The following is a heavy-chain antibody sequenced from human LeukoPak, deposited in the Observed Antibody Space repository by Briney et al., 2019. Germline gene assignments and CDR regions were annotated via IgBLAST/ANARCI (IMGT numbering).Heavy chain of an antibody. J-gene: IGHJ3*01. V-gene: IGHV5-51*01. D-gene: IGHD2-21*01. CDR2: IYPIDSDT. CDR1: GYSFTNYW. CDR3: ARPAAYGEDAFDV. Sequence: GESLKISCKGSGYSFTNYWIGWVRQMPGKGLEWMGIIYPIDSDTRYSPSFRGQVTFSADKSISTAYLQWSSLKTSDTAMYFCARPAAYGEDAFDVWGHGTMGTVSS.